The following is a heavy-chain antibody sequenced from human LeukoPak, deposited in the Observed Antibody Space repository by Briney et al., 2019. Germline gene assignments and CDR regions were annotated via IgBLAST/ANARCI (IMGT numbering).Heavy chain of an antibody. CDR2: ISYDGSYK. CDR1: GXTFSNYV. Sequence: PGGSLRLSCAASGXTFSNYVMHWVRQAPGKGLEWVAVISYDGSYKFYADSVKGRFTISRDNSKSTLYLQMNSLRAEDTAVYYCAKDRYSGLNTIDYWGQGTLVTVSS. CDR3: AKDRYSGLNTIDY. J-gene: IGHJ4*02. V-gene: IGHV3-30*18. D-gene: IGHD6-13*01.